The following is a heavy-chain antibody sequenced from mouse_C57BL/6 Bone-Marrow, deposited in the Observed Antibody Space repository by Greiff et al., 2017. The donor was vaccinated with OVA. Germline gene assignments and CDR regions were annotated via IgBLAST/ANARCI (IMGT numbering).Heavy chain of an antibody. V-gene: IGHV1-15*01. CDR3: TRVVATDWYFDV. CDR2: IDPETGGT. Sequence: QVHVKQSGAELVRPGASVTLSCKASGYTFTDYEMHWVKQTPVHGLEWIGAIDPETGGTAYNQKFTGKAILTADKSSSTAYMELRSLTSEDSAVYYCTRVVATDWYFDVWGTGTTVTVSS. D-gene: IGHD1-1*01. CDR1: GYTFTDYE. J-gene: IGHJ1*03.